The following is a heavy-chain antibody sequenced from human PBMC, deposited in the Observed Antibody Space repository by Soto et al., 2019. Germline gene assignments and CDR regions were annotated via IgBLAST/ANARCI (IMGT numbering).Heavy chain of an antibody. Sequence: ASVKVSCKAPADTFTSYYIHWVRQAPGHGLEWMGMINPIVGSTRFAQTLQGRITMTTDTSTSTVYMELRSLRSEDTAVYYCARSSGGVFVIVTAGSNRLALWGQGSPVTVSA. CDR3: ARSSGGVFVIVTAGSNRLAL. V-gene: IGHV1-46*01. J-gene: IGHJ5*02. D-gene: IGHD3-16*02. CDR2: INPIVGST. CDR1: ADTFTSYY.